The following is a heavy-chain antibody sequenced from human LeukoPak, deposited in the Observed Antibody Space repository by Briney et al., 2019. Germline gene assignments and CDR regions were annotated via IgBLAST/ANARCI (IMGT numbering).Heavy chain of an antibody. V-gene: IGHV4-38-2*02. CDR1: GYSISSGYY. Sequence: SETLSLTCAVSGYSISSGYYWGWIRQPPGKGLEWIGSIYHSGSTYYNPSLKSRVTISVDTSKNQFSLKLSSVTAADTAVYYCARDKVAARPGDFDYWGQGTLVTVSS. CDR3: ARDKVAARPGDFDY. CDR2: IYHSGST. D-gene: IGHD6-6*01. J-gene: IGHJ4*02.